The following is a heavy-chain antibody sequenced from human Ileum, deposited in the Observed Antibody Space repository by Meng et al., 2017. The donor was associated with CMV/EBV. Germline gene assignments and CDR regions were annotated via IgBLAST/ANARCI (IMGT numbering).Heavy chain of an antibody. V-gene: IGHV3-11*01. D-gene: IGHD1-26*01. CDR2: ISGSGTTI. Sequence: LSCAASGFALVDYMNWLRQAPRKGLEWVSYISGSGTTIYYADSVKGRFTVSRDNAKNSLYLEMNSLRAEDTAVYYCARDYSNGGMDVWGQGTTVTVSS. CDR1: GFALVDY. CDR3: ARDYSNGGMDV. J-gene: IGHJ6*02.